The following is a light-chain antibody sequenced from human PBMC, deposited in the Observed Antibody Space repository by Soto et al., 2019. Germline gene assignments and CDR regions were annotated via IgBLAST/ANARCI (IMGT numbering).Light chain of an antibody. CDR3: CSYAGSTPSV. V-gene: IGLV2-23*02. CDR1: SSDVGAYDF. Sequence: QSALTQPASVSGSPGQSITISCTGTSSDVGAYDFVSWYQQHPGKAPKYLIYEVSKRPSGVSNRFSGSKSGNTASLTISGLQAEDEADYYCCSYAGSTPSVFGGGTKLTVL. CDR2: EVS. J-gene: IGLJ2*01.